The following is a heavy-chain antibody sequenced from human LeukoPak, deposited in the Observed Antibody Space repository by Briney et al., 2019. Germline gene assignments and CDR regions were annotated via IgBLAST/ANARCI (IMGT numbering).Heavy chain of an antibody. Sequence: GESLKISCKGSGYSFTTYWIGWVRQMPGRGLEWMGIIYPGDSDTRYSPSFQGQVTISADKSISTAYLQWSSLKASDTAMYYCARQLRGSSGYYSYYFDYWGQGTLVTVSS. CDR3: ARQLRGSSGYYSYYFDY. CDR1: GYSFTTYW. D-gene: IGHD3-22*01. J-gene: IGHJ4*02. V-gene: IGHV5-51*01. CDR2: IYPGDSDT.